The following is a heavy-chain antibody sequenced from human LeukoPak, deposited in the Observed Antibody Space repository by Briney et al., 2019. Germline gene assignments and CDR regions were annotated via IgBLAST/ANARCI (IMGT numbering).Heavy chain of an antibody. CDR2: IYTSGST. J-gene: IGHJ3*02. D-gene: IGHD3-9*01. V-gene: IGHV4-4*07. CDR3: ARVYDILTGYYTRPDTDAFDI. Sequence: PSETLSLTCTVSGGSIGSYYWSWIRQPAGKGLEWIGRIYTSGSTNYNPSLKSRVTMSVDTSKNQFSLKLSSVTAADTAVYYCARVYDILTGYYTRPDTDAFDIWGQGTMVTVSS. CDR1: GGSIGSYY.